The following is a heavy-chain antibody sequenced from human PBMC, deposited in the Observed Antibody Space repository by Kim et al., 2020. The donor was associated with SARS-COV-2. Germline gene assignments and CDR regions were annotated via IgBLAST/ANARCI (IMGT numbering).Heavy chain of an antibody. CDR3: ARGPVAVAGSDY. J-gene: IGHJ4*02. CDR1: GGSFSGYY. D-gene: IGHD6-19*01. V-gene: IGHV4-34*01. CDR2: INHSGST. Sequence: SETLSLTCAVYGGSFSGYYWSWIRQPPGKGLEWIGEINHSGSTNYNPSLKSRVTISVDTSKNQFSLKLSSVTAADTAVYYCARGPVAVAGSDYWGQGTLVTVSS.